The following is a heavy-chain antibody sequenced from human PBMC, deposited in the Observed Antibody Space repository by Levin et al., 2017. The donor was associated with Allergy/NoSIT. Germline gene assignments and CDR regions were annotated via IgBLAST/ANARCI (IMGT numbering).Heavy chain of an antibody. CDR3: ARDEIVVAANAFDI. D-gene: IGHD6-19*01. Sequence: MASETLSLTCTVSGGSISSTSYYWGWIRQPPGKGLEWIGNIYYSGSTYYNPSLKSRVTISIDTSKNQFSLRLSSVTAADTAVYYCARDEIVVAANAFDIWGQGTMVTVSS. J-gene: IGHJ3*02. CDR2: IYYSGST. V-gene: IGHV4-39*07. CDR1: GGSISSTSYY.